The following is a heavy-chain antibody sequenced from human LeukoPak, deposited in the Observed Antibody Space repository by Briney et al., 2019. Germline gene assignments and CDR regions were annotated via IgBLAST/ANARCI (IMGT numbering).Heavy chain of an antibody. Sequence: GGSLRLSCAASGFNFSSYAMHWVRQAPGKGLEWVSFILYDGSKNYYADSVKGRFTISRDNSKNTLYLQMNSLRADDTAVYYCAKDYRYSSGWYRGYYYGMDVWGQGTTVTVSS. CDR3: AKDYRYSSGWYRGYYYGMDV. J-gene: IGHJ6*02. CDR2: ILYDGSKN. V-gene: IGHV3-30-3*01. CDR1: GFNFSSYA. D-gene: IGHD6-19*01.